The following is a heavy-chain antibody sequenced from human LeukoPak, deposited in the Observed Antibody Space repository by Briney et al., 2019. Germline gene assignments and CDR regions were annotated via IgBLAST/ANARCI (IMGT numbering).Heavy chain of an antibody. J-gene: IGHJ3*02. V-gene: IGHV4-39*01. CDR1: GGSISSSSYY. CDR2: IYYSGST. CDR3: ARYTVPGSLASPHDAFDI. Sequence: SETLSLTCTVSGGSISSSSYYWGWIRQPPGKGLEWIGSIYYSGSTYYNPSLKSRATITVNTSKNQFSLKLSSVAAADTAVYYCARYTVPGSLASPHDAFDIWGQGTMVTVSS. D-gene: IGHD2-2*01.